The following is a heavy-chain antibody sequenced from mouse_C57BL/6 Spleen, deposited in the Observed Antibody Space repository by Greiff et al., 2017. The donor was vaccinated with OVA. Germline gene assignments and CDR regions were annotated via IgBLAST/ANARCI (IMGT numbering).Heavy chain of an antibody. CDR3: TRNPIYDGYKLGY. D-gene: IGHD2-3*01. CDR1: GYTFTDYE. Sequence: LVESGAELVRPGASVTLSCKASGYTFTDYEMHWVKQTPVHGLEWIGAIDPETGGTAYNQKFKGKAILTADKSSSTAYMELRSLTSEDSAVYYCTRNPIYDGYKLGYWGQGTLVTVAA. J-gene: IGHJ3*01. V-gene: IGHV1-15*01. CDR2: IDPETGGT.